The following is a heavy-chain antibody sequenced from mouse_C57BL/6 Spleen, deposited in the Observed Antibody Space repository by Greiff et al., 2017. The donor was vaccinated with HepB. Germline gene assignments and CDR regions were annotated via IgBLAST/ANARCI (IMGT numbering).Heavy chain of an antibody. D-gene: IGHD2-3*01. Sequence: QVHVKQSGAELVKPGASVKISCKASGYAFSSYWMNWVKQRPGKGLEWIGQIYPGDGDTNYNGKFKGKATLTADKSSSTADMQLSSLTSEDSAVYFCARGYGGYYYFDYWGQGTTLTVSS. J-gene: IGHJ2*01. CDR3: ARGYGGYYYFDY. V-gene: IGHV1-80*01. CDR1: GYAFSSYW. CDR2: IYPGDGDT.